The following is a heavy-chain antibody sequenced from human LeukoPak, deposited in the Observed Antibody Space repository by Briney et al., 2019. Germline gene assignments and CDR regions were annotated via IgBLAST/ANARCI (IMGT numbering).Heavy chain of an antibody. J-gene: IGHJ4*02. CDR2: ISSSSSYI. V-gene: IGHV3-21*01. D-gene: IGHD3-10*01. Sequence: GGSLRLSCAASGFTFSSYSMNWVRQAPGKGLEWVSSISSSSSYIYYADSVKGRLTISRDNAKNSLYLQMNSLRAEDTAVYYCARSGNMDYYGSGSYSSNYFDYWGQGTLVTVSS. CDR3: ARSGNMDYYGSGSYSSNYFDY. CDR1: GFTFSSYS.